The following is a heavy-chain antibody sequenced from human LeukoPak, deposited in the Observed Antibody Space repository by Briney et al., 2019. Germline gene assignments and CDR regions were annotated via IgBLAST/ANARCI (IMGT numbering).Heavy chain of an antibody. Sequence: SETLSLTCTVSGGSISSSSYFWGWIRQPPGKGLDWIGSIYYSGSTYYNPSLKSRVTISVDTSKNQFSLNLSSVTAADTAVYYCATQATGTSYGVFDYWGQGPLVTVSS. CDR3: ATQATGTSYGVFDY. CDR1: GGSISSSSYF. D-gene: IGHD5-18*01. J-gene: IGHJ4*02. CDR2: IYYSGST. V-gene: IGHV4-39*01.